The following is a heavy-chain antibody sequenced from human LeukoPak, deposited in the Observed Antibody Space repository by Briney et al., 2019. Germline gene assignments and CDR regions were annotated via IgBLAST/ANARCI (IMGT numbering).Heavy chain of an antibody. CDR2: IYPGDSDT. Sequence: GESLKISCKGSGYSFTNYWIGWVRQMPGKGLEWMGIIYPGDSDTRYSPSFQGQVTISADKSISTAYLQWSSLKASDTAMYYCARHGETGRSGRRWQQLVLYPTTGFDYWGQGTLVTVSS. V-gene: IGHV5-51*01. CDR1: GYSFTNYW. J-gene: IGHJ4*02. CDR3: ARHGETGRSGRRWQQLVLYPTTGFDY. D-gene: IGHD6-13*01.